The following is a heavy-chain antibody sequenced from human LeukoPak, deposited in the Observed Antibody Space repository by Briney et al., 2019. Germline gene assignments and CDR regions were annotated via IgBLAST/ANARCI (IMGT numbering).Heavy chain of an antibody. CDR1: GFTFSSYS. V-gene: IGHV3-21*01. CDR3: ASDGGPFDY. J-gene: IGHJ4*02. CDR2: ISSSSSYI. D-gene: IGHD4-23*01. Sequence: PGGSLRLSCAASGFTFSSYSMNWVRQAPGKGLEWVSSISSSSSYIYYPDSVKGRFTISRDNAKNSLYLQMNSLRAEDTAVYYCASDGGPFDYWGQGTLVTVSS.